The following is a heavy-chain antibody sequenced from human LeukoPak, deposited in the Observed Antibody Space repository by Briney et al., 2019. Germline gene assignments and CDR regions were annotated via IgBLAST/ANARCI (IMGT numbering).Heavy chain of an antibody. V-gene: IGHV3-23*01. CDR3: AKGSLGSWYFFDY. J-gene: IGHJ4*02. D-gene: IGHD6-13*01. CDR1: GFTFSSYA. Sequence: GGSLRLSCAASGFTFSSYAMSWVRQAPGKGPEWVSTISCSGGNTYYADSVKGRFTISRDNSKNTLWLQMNSLRAEDTALYYCAKGSLGSWYFFDYWGQGTLVTVSS. CDR2: ISCSGGNT.